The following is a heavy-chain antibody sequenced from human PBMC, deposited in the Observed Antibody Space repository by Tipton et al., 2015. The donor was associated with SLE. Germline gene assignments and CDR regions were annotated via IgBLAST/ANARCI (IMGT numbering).Heavy chain of an antibody. CDR3: ARVLSVTTVWWFDP. CDR2: MNPNSGNT. V-gene: IGHV1-8*01. J-gene: IGHJ5*02. CDR1: GYTFTSYE. Sequence: QSGPEVKKPGASVKVSCKASGYTFTSYEINWVRQATGQGLEWMGWMNPNSGNTGYAQKFQGRLSMTRNTAISTAYMELSSLRSEDTAVYYCARVLSVTTVWWFDPWGQGTLVTVSS. D-gene: IGHD4-17*01.